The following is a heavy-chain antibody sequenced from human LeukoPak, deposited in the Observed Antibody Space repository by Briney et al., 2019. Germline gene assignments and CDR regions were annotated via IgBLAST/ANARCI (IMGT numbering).Heavy chain of an antibody. J-gene: IGHJ4*02. D-gene: IGHD3-22*01. CDR2: ISTSGSYT. Sequence: PGGSLRLSCAASGFTVSSNYMSWVRQAPGKGLEWVSAISTSGSYTYYADSVKGRFTISRDNSKNTLYLEMNSLRAEDTAVYYCAVHSSGYYYIDYWGQGTLVTVSS. V-gene: IGHV3-23*01. CDR1: GFTVSSNY. CDR3: AVHSSGYYYIDY.